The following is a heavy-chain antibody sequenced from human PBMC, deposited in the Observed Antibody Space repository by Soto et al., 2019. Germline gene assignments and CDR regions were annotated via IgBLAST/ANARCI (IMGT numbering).Heavy chain of an antibody. V-gene: IGHV3-23*01. CDR3: AIDIAAAGTTDFDY. Sequence: EVQLLESGGGLVQPGGSLRLSCAASGFTFSSYAMSWVRQAPGKGLEWVSAISGSGGSTYYADSVKGRFTISRDNSKNTLYLQMNSLRAEDTALYYCAIDIAAAGTTDFDYWGQGTLVTVSS. CDR2: ISGSGGST. J-gene: IGHJ4*02. CDR1: GFTFSSYA. D-gene: IGHD6-13*01.